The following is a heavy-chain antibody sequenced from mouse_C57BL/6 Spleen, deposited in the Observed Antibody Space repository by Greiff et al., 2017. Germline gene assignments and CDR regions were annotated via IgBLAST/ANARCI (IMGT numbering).Heavy chain of an antibody. J-gene: IGHJ1*03. V-gene: IGHV1-42*01. CDR2: INPSTGGT. D-gene: IGHD2-4*01. CDR1: GYSFTGYY. CDR3: ARNDYDGRDWYFDV. Sequence: VQLQQSGPELVKPGASVKISCKASGYSFTGYYMNWVKQSPEKSLEWIGEINPSTGGTPYNQKFKAKATLTVDQSSSTAYMQLKSLTSEDSAVYYWARNDYDGRDWYFDVWGTGTTVTVSS.